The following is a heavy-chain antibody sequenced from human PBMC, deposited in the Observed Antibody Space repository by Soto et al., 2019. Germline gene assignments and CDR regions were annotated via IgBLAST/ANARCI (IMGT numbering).Heavy chain of an antibody. CDR2: ISNDGSNK. CDR3: AKGFGNDWAFDY. J-gene: IGHJ4*02. V-gene: IGHV3-30*18. CDR1: GFSFRTYG. D-gene: IGHD1-1*01. Sequence: QVHLVESGGGVVQPGRSLRLSCAASGFSFRTYGMHWVRQAPGKGLEWVAFISNDGSNKYYADSVKGRFTISRDNSKNTLYLQMNSLRAEDTAVYYCAKGFGNDWAFDYWGQGTLVTVSS.